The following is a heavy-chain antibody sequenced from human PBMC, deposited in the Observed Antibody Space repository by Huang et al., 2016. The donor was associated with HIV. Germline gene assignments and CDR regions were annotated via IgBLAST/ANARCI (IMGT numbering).Heavy chain of an antibody. D-gene: IGHD5-18*01. CDR3: ARGGGIQLWLLGYYYMDV. J-gene: IGHJ6*03. CDR1: GYTFSSFG. V-gene: IGHV1-18*01. Sequence: QVQLVQSGAEVKKPGASVKVSCKASGYTFSSFGISWVRQAPGQGLDWVVWIIVYKGNTKFAQKFQGRLTMTTDTATSTAYMELRSLRSDDTAVYYCARGGGIQLWLLGYYYMDVWGNGTTVTVSS. CDR2: IIVYKGNT.